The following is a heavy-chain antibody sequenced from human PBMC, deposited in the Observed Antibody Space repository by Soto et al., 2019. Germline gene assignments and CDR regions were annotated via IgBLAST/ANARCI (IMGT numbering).Heavy chain of an antibody. J-gene: IGHJ4*02. CDR2: ISYDGSNK. V-gene: IGHV3-30*18. D-gene: IGHD3-22*01. CDR1: GFTFSSYG. CDR3: AKDSDYYDSSGPHLMGIDY. Sequence: VQLVESGGGVVQPGRSLRLSCAASGFTFSSYGMHWVRQAPGKGLEWVAVISYDGSNKYYADSVKGRFTISRDNSKNTLYLQMNSLRAEDTAVYYWAKDSDYYDSSGPHLMGIDYWGQGTLVTVSS.